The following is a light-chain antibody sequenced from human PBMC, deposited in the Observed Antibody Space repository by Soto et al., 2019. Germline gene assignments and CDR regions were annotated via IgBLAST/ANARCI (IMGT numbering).Light chain of an antibody. V-gene: IGKV3D-20*02. CDR3: QQRSNWPPYT. J-gene: IGKJ2*01. CDR2: DAS. Sequence: EIVLTQSPGTLSLSPGERATLSCRASQSVSSSYLVWHQQKPGQAPRLLIYDASNRATGIPARFRGSGSGTDFTLTISSLEPEDFAVYYCQQRSNWPPYTFGQGTKVDIK. CDR1: QSVSSSY.